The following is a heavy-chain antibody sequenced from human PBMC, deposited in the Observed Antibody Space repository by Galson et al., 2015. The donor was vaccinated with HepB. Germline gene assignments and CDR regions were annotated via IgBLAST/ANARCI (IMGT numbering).Heavy chain of an antibody. Sequence: SLRLSCAASTFIFSTYSMNWVRQAPGKGLEWVSYISSSSTTIYYADSVKGRFTISRDNAKDSLYLQMNSLRPEDTAVYFCVFLRGNDLKPLDYWGRGILVTVSS. CDR1: TFIFSTYS. J-gene: IGHJ4*02. CDR3: VFLRGNDLKPLDY. CDR2: ISSSSTTI. V-gene: IGHV3-48*04. D-gene: IGHD5-12*01.